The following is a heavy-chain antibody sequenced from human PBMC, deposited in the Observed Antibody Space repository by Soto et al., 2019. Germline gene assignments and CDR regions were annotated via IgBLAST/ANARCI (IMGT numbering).Heavy chain of an antibody. Sequence: SSETLSLTCTVSGGSISRYYWNWIRQPPGKGLEWIGYIYYSGSTYYNPSLKSRVTISLDTSKNQFSLKLSSVTTADTAVYYCARSVFPWGQGTLVTVSS. J-gene: IGHJ5*02. CDR3: ARSVFP. V-gene: IGHV4-59*12. CDR2: IYYSGST. CDR1: GGSISRYY.